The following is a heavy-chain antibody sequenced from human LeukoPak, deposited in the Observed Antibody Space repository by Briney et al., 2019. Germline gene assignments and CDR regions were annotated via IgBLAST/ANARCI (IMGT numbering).Heavy chain of an antibody. CDR1: GSTVSSNY. J-gene: IGHJ3*02. V-gene: IGHV3-53*01. CDR2: IYSGGST. Sequence: GGSLRLSCAASGSTVSSNYMSWVRQAPGKGLEWVSLIYSGGSTYYADSVKGRFTISRDNSKNTLYLQMNSLRAEDTAVYYCARGTSGYYAPLDVSDIWGQGTMVTVST. D-gene: IGHD3-3*01. CDR3: ARGTSGYYAPLDVSDI.